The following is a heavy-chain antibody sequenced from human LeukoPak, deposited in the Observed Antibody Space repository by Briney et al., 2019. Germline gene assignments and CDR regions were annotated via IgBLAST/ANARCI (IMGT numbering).Heavy chain of an antibody. CDR1: GFTFSSYA. Sequence: PGGSLRLSCAASGFTFSSYAMSWVRQAPGKGLEWVSAISGSGGSTYYADSVKGRFTISRDNSKNTLCLQMNSLRAEDTAVYYCAKGNDFWSGYNYYYYYMDVWGKGTTVTVSS. CDR3: AKGNDFWSGYNYYYYYMDV. V-gene: IGHV3-23*01. J-gene: IGHJ6*03. CDR2: ISGSGGST. D-gene: IGHD3-3*01.